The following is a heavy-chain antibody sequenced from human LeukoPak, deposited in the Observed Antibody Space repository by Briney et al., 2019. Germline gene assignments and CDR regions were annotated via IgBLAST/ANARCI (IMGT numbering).Heavy chain of an antibody. CDR3: ARVGSSSWYFDY. CDR2: IYHSGST. D-gene: IGHD6-13*01. Sequence: KPSETLSLTCTVSGYSISSGYYWGWIRQPPGKGLEWIGSIYHSGSTYYNPSLKSRVTISVDTSKNQFSLKLSSVTAADTAVYYCARVGSSSWYFDYWGQGTLVTVSS. V-gene: IGHV4-38-2*02. J-gene: IGHJ4*02. CDR1: GYSISSGYY.